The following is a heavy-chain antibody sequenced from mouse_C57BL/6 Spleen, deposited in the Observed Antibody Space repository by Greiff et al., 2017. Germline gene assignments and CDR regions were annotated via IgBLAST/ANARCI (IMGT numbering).Heavy chain of an antibody. D-gene: IGHD2-3*01. V-gene: IGHV1-5*01. Sequence: VQLKESGTVLARPGASVKMSCKTSGYTFTSYWMYWVKQRPGQGLEWIGAFFPGNSDTSYNQKFKGKAKLTADTSASTAYLELSRLTNEDSAVYYCTREDNGYYDGDYWGQGTTLTVAS. J-gene: IGHJ2*01. CDR3: TREDNGYYDGDY. CDR2: FFPGNSDT. CDR1: GYTFTSYW.